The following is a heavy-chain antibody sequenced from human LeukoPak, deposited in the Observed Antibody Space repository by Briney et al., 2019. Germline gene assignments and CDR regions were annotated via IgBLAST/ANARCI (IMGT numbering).Heavy chain of an antibody. Sequence: GGSLRLSCAASGFTFSSYSMNWVRQAPGKGLEWVSSISSSSSYKYYADSVKGRFTISRDNAKNSLYLQMNSLRAEDTAVYYCARDRPSDFWSGYYYYWGQGTLVTVSS. CDR3: ARDRPSDFWSGYYYY. V-gene: IGHV3-21*01. CDR1: GFTFSSYS. CDR2: ISSSSSYK. D-gene: IGHD3-3*01. J-gene: IGHJ4*02.